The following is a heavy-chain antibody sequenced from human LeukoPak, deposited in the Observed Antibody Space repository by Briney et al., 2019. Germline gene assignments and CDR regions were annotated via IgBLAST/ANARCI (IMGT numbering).Heavy chain of an antibody. CDR2: ISRGSSYI. Sequence: PGGSLRLSCAVSGFTFSAYSMNWVRQAPGKGLEWVSSISRGSSYIYYADSVKGRFTISRDNAKNSLYLQMNSLRAADTAVYYCARDSGSYYEEYYFDYWGQGTLVTVSS. J-gene: IGHJ4*02. D-gene: IGHD1-26*01. CDR1: GFTFSAYS. V-gene: IGHV3-21*01. CDR3: ARDSGSYYEEYYFDY.